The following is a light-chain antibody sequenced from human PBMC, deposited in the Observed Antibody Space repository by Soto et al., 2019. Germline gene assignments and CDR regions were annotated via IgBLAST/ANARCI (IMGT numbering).Light chain of an antibody. CDR2: DVS. V-gene: IGLV2-14*01. CDR1: SSDVGGYNY. CDR3: SSYTSSLYV. Sequence: QSVLTQPASVSGSPGQSITISCTGTSSDVGGYNYVSWYQQHPGKAPKLMIYDVSNRPSGVSNRFSGSKSGNTASLTISGLQAEDEADYYGSSYTSSLYVFGTGTKVTVL. J-gene: IGLJ1*01.